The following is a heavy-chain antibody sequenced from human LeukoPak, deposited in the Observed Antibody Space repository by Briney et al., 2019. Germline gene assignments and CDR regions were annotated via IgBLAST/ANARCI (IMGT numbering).Heavy chain of an antibody. Sequence: SETLSLTCTVSGGSINSHYWSWIRQPPGKGLEWIGYIYYSGNTKYNPSLKSRVTMSVDTSKNQFSLKLRSVTAADTAVYYCARDDAFDIWGQGTMVTVSS. CDR2: IYYSGNT. J-gene: IGHJ3*02. V-gene: IGHV4-59*11. CDR1: GGSINSHY. CDR3: ARDDAFDI.